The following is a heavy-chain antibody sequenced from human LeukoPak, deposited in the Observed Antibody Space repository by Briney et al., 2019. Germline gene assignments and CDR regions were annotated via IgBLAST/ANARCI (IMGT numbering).Heavy chain of an antibody. D-gene: IGHD4-11*01. CDR1: GFTFTNYG. CDR2: IIASGGTT. Sequence: GGTLRLSCAASGFTFTNYGMNWVRQAPGKGLEWVSGIIASGGTTYTADSVKGRFTISRDNSKTTMFLQMNSLRVEDTALYYCARGARLQPMGEFWGQGTLVTVSS. CDR3: ARGARLQPMGEF. J-gene: IGHJ4*02. V-gene: IGHV3-23*01.